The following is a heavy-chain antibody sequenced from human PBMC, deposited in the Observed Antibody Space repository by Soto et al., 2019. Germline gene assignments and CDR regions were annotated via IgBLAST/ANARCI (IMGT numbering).Heavy chain of an antibody. CDR1: GVTSGSYN. Sequence: GSLRLACAESGVTSGSYNMKWVRQAPGKGLEWVSCISKSRDFIYYADSVKGRFTISRDNARNSLYLQMSSLRAEDTAAYYCARDRGSYARDAFDVWGLGALVPVSS. CDR2: ISKSRDFI. D-gene: IGHD1-26*01. CDR3: ARDRGSYARDAFDV. J-gene: IGHJ4*02. V-gene: IGHV3-21*01.